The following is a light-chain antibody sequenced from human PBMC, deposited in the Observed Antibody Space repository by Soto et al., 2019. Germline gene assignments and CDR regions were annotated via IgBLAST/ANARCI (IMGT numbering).Light chain of an antibody. Sequence: QSVLTQPASVSGSPGQSITISSTGTSSDGGGYNYVSWYQQHPGKAPKLIIYEVSNRPSGVSNRFSGSKSGNTASLTISGLQAEDEADYYCSSYTSSSTLNVFGTGTKVTVL. CDR2: EVS. J-gene: IGLJ1*01. CDR3: SSYTSSSTLNV. CDR1: SSDGGGYNY. V-gene: IGLV2-14*01.